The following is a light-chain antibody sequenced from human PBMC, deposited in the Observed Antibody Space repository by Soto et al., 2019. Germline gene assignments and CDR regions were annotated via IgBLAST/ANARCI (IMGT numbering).Light chain of an antibody. CDR2: DVS. Sequence: QSALTQPASVSGSPGQSITISCTGTSSDVGSYTLVSWYQQHPGQAPKLVIYDVSKRPSGVPYRFSGSKSGNAASLTVSGLQGEDEADYYCSSYAGSSWVFGGGTKVTVL. V-gene: IGLV2-14*02. CDR3: SSYAGSSWV. J-gene: IGLJ3*02. CDR1: SSDVGSYTL.